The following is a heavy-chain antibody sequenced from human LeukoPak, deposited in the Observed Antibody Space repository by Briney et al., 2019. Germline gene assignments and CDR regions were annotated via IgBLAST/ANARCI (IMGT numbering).Heavy chain of an antibody. Sequence: GGSLRLSCAASGFTFSSHEMNWVRQAPGKGLEWVSYISTSGSTISYADSVKGRFTISRDNAKNSLYLQMNSLRAEDTAVYYCARVGARFDYWGQGTLVTVSS. CDR3: ARVGARFDY. CDR2: ISTSGSTI. CDR1: GFTFSSHE. J-gene: IGHJ4*02. D-gene: IGHD1-26*01. V-gene: IGHV3-48*03.